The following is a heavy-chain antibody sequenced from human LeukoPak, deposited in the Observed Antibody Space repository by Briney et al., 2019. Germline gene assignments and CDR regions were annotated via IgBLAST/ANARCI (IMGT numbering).Heavy chain of an antibody. CDR1: GFTFSSYG. D-gene: IGHD3-16*01. J-gene: IGHJ4*02. CDR2: IWYDGSNK. Sequence: GRSLRLSCAASGFTFSSYGMHWVRQAPGKGLEWVAVIWYDGSNKYYADSVKGRFTISRDNSKNTLYPQMNSLRAEDTAVYYCARDPYDYIWGSLAGGDYYFDYWGQGTLVTVSS. V-gene: IGHV3-33*01. CDR3: ARDPYDYIWGSLAGGDYYFDY.